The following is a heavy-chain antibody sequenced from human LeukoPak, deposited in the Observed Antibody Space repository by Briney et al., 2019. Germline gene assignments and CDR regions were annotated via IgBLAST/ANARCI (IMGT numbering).Heavy chain of an antibody. CDR2: IGAYNGNT. V-gene: IGHV1-18*01. CDR1: GYTFTSYG. D-gene: IGHD5-18*01. J-gene: IGHJ4*02. Sequence: ASVTVSCKASGYTFTSYGISWVRQAPGQGLEWMGWIGAYNGNTNYAQKLQGRVTMTTDTSTSTAYMELRSLRSDDTAVYYCARDLDHGYSYGYGDYWGQGTLVTVSS. CDR3: ARDLDHGYSYGYGDY.